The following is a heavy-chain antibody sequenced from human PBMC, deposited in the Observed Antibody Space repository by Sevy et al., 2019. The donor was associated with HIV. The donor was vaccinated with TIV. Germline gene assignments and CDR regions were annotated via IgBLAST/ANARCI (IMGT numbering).Heavy chain of an antibody. Sequence: SETLSLTCTVSGGSVSSGSYYWSWIRQPPGKGLEWIGYIYYSGSTNYYPSLKSRVTISVDTSKNQFSLKLSSVTAADTAVYYCARVSTSSWLVPYWGQGTLVTVSS. V-gene: IGHV4-61*01. J-gene: IGHJ4*02. CDR1: GGSVSSGSYY. CDR2: IYYSGST. CDR3: ARVSTSSWLVPY. D-gene: IGHD6-19*01.